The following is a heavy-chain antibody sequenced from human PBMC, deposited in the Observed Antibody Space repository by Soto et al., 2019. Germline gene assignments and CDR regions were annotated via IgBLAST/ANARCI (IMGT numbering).Heavy chain of an antibody. V-gene: IGHV3-23*01. CDR3: AKGPLYDILTGYDYYFDY. Sequence: GGSLRLSCAASGFTFSSYAMSWVRQAPGKGLEWVSAISGSGGSTYYADSVKGRFTISRDNSKNTLYLQMNSLRAEDTAVYYCAKGPLYDILTGYDYYFDYWGQGTLVTVSS. J-gene: IGHJ4*02. CDR1: GFTFSSYA. CDR2: ISGSGGST. D-gene: IGHD3-9*01.